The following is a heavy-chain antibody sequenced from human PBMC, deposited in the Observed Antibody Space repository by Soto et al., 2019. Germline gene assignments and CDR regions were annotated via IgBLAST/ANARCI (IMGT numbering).Heavy chain of an antibody. D-gene: IGHD3-9*01. V-gene: IGHV2-5*02. CDR2: LYWDDDT. CDR3: ARRTLILTRYYAGGGAFDI. CDR1: GFSLSTSGVG. J-gene: IGHJ3*02. Sequence: QITLRESGPTLVKPTQTLTLTCTFSGFSLSTSGVGVGWIRQPPGKALECLALLYWDDDTRYSPTLKNRLTITKDTSTNHLVLTTAKLDPVDTDTYYCARRTLILTRYYAGGGAFDIRGQGPMVTVSS.